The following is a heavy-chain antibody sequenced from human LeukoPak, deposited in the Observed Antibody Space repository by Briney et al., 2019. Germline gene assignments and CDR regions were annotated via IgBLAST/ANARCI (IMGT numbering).Heavy chain of an antibody. Sequence: ASVKVSCKASGGTFSSYAISWVRQAPGQGLEWMGGIIPNFGTANYAQKFQGRVTITADESTSTAYMELSSLRSEDTAVYYCARHPSPNDAFDIWGQGTMVTVSS. CDR2: IIPNFGTA. J-gene: IGHJ3*02. V-gene: IGHV1-69*13. CDR3: ARHPSPNDAFDI. CDR1: GGTFSSYA.